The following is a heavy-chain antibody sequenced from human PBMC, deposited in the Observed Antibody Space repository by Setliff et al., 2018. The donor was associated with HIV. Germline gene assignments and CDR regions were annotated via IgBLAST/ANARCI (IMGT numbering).Heavy chain of an antibody. J-gene: IGHJ4*02. CDR3: ARAGHYDSSDYYYGKY. D-gene: IGHD3-22*01. Sequence: SVKVSCKVSGGTFRSYSVNWVRQAPGQGLEWMGGIIPIFGKANYAEKFLGRVTITADESTSTAYMNLSSLRSEETASYYCARAGHYDSSDYYYGKYWGQGTLVTVSS. V-gene: IGHV1-69*13. CDR2: IIPIFGKA. CDR1: GGTFRSYS.